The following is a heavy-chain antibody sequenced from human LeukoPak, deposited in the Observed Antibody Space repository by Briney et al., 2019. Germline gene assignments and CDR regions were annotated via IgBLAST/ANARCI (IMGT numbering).Heavy chain of an antibody. V-gene: IGHV3-74*01. Sequence: GRSLRLSCAASGFTFSTSWMHWVRQVPGKGLVWVSRINSDGRSTDYADSVKGRFTISRDNTKNTLYLQMNSLRVEDTAMYYCAHTVWSGNYFDYWGQGTLVTVSS. CDR3: AHTVWSGNYFDY. J-gene: IGHJ4*02. D-gene: IGHD3-3*01. CDR1: GFTFSTSW. CDR2: INSDGRST.